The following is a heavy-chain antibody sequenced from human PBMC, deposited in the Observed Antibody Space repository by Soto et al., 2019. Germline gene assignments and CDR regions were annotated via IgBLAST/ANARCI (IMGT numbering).Heavy chain of an antibody. V-gene: IGHV3-30-3*01. CDR2: ISYDGSNK. CDR3: ARDLMTTVVTQGSYFDY. CDR1: GFTFSSYA. J-gene: IGHJ4*02. D-gene: IGHD4-17*01. Sequence: QVQLVESGGGVVQPGRSLRLSCAASGFTFSSYAMHWVRQAPGKGLEWVAVISYDGSNKYYADSVKGRFTISRDNSKNTLYLQRNSLRAEDTAVYYCARDLMTTVVTQGSYFDYWGQGTLVTVFS.